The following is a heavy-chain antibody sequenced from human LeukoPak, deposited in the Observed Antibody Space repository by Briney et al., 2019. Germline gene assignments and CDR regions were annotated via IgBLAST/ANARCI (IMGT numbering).Heavy chain of an antibody. V-gene: IGHV3-7*01. CDR2: IKQDGSEK. CDR3: AREVRFRAYFDL. Sequence: GGSLRLSXAASGFTFSSYWMSWVRQAPGKGLEWVANIKQDGSEKYSVDSVKGRFTTSRDNAKNSLYLQMNSLRAEDTAVYYCAREVRFRAYFDLWGRGTLVTVSS. D-gene: IGHD3-10*01. CDR1: GFTFSSYW. J-gene: IGHJ2*01.